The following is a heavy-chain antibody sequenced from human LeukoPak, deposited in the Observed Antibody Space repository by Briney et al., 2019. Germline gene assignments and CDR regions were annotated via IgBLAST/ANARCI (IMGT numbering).Heavy chain of an antibody. D-gene: IGHD2-2*01. Sequence: SETLSLTCAVYGGSFSGYYWSWIRQPPGKGLEWIGEINHSGSTNYNPSLKSRVIISVDTSKNQFSLKLSSVTAADTAVYYCARAPIVVVPAAINHAVAAAEDYWGQGTLVTVSS. J-gene: IGHJ4*02. V-gene: IGHV4-34*01. CDR3: ARAPIVVVPAAINHAVAAAEDY. CDR2: INHSGST. CDR1: GGSFSGYY.